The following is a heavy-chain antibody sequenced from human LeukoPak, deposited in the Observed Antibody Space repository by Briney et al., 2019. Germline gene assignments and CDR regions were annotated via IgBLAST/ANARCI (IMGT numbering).Heavy chain of an antibody. V-gene: IGHV3-48*01. CDR2: ISYSSSAI. J-gene: IGHJ5*02. Sequence: GRCLRLSCAASGFTFSTYSMNWVRRAPGKGLEWVSYISYSSSAIYYADSVKGRFTISRDNAKNTLYLQMNSLRAEDTAVYYCARDSQGWFDPWGQGTLVTVSS. CDR1: GFTFSTYS. CDR3: ARDSQGWFDP.